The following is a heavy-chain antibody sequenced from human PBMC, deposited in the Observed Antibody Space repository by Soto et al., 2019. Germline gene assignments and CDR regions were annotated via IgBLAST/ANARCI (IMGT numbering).Heavy chain of an antibody. D-gene: IGHD4-17*01. CDR2: ISAYNGNT. J-gene: IGHJ6*02. CDR3: ASSYGDYGYYYYGMDV. CDR1: GYTFTRYG. V-gene: IGHV1-18*01. Sequence: ASVKVSCKASGYTFTRYGMSWVRQAPGQGLEWMGWISAYNGNTNYAQKLQGRVTMTTDTSTSTAYMELRSLRSDDTAVYYCASSYGDYGYYYYGMDVWGQGTTVTVSS.